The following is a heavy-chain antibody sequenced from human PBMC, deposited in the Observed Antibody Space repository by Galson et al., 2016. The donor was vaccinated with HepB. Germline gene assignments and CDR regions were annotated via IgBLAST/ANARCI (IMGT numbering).Heavy chain of an antibody. CDR1: GGSFKDYY. Sequence: TLSLTCAVYGGSFKDYYWTWIRHHPGKGLEWIGHIFYTGSTTVNPSLKSRLTLSVDTSENQFSLKLTSVTAADTAVYYCARDSPYYYDNSGQRAFDAWDQGTMVIVSS. D-gene: IGHD3-22*01. CDR3: ARDSPYYYDNSGQRAFDA. J-gene: IGHJ3*01. CDR2: IFYTGST. V-gene: IGHV4-34*09.